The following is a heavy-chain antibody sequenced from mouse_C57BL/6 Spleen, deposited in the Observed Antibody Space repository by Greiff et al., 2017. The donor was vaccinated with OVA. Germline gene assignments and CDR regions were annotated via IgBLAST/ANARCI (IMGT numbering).Heavy chain of an antibody. CDR1: GFSLTSYG. V-gene: IGHV2-2*01. Sequence: VKLQESGPGLVQPSQSLSITCTVSGFSLTSYGVHWVRQSPGKGLEWLGVIWSGGSTDYNAAFISRLSISKDNSKSQVFFKMNSLQADDTAIYYCARMRQRAMDYWGQGTSVTVSS. CDR3: ARMRQRAMDY. J-gene: IGHJ4*01. CDR2: IWSGGST. D-gene: IGHD3-2*01.